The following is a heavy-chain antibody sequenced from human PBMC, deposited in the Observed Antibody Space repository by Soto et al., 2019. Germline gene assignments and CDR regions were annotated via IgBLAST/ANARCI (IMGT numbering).Heavy chain of an antibody. CDR3: ARGGYCSGGSCYGMDV. Sequence: PGGSLRLSCAASGFTFSSYDMHGVRQATGKGLEWVSAIGTAGDPYYPGSVKGRFTISRENAKNSLYLQMNSLRAGDTAVYYCARGGYCSGGSCYGMDVWGQGTTVTVSS. V-gene: IGHV3-13*05. CDR1: GFTFSSYD. J-gene: IGHJ6*02. CDR2: IGTAGDP. D-gene: IGHD2-15*01.